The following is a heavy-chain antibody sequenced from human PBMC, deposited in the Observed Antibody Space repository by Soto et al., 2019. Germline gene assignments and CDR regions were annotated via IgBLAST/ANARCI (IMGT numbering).Heavy chain of an antibody. D-gene: IGHD2-2*01. CDR2: IYYRGST. Sequence: SETLSLTCSVSDDSINSDKYYWGWIRQPPWKGLEWIGSIYYRGSTYYNPSLQTRVTISLDTSRSQFSLKLSSVTAADTAVYYCARGLGVVVRGGHDSHYYYYMDVWGKGTTVTVSS. CDR1: DDSINSDKYY. CDR3: ARGLGVVVRGGHDSHYYYYMDV. V-gene: IGHV4-39*01. J-gene: IGHJ6*03.